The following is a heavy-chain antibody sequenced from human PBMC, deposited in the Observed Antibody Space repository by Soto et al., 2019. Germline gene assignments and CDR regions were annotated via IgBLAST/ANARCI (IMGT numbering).Heavy chain of an antibody. V-gene: IGHV4-30-4*01. J-gene: IGHJ6*02. Sequence: QVQLQESGPGLVKPSQTLSLTCTVSGGSISSGDYFWSWIRQSPGKGLEWIGYISSIGSTYYNPPAKRLVSVSRVTSKNQFSLKLSSVTTTDTAVYYCARGLVIRPYYYHGMDVWGHGTTVTVSS. D-gene: IGHD3-9*01. CDR2: ISSIGST. CDR3: ARGLVIRPYYYHGMDV. CDR1: GGSISSGDYF.